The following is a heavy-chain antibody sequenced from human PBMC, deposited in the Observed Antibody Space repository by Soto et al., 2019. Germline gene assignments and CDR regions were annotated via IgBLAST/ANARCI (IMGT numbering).Heavy chain of an antibody. CDR2: MNPNSGNT. V-gene: IGHV1-8*01. Sequence: QVQLVQSEAELKKPGASVKVSCKASGYTFTSYDINWVRQATGQGLEWMGWMNPNSGNTGYAQKFQGRVTMTRNTSISTAYMELSSLRSEDTAVYYCARGTSGYDYYYYYYMDVWGKGTTVTVSS. CDR3: ARGTSGYDYYYYYYMDV. D-gene: IGHD5-12*01. J-gene: IGHJ6*03. CDR1: GYTFTSYD.